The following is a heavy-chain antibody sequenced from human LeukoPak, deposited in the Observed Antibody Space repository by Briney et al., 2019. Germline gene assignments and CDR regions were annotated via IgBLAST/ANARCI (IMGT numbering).Heavy chain of an antibody. CDR3: ARLILHPGPYYYYYYGMDV. Sequence: SETLSLTCTVSGGSISSYYWSWIRQPPGKGLEWIGYIYYSGSTNYNPSLKSRVTISVDTSKNQFSLKLSSVTAADTAVYYCARLILHPGPYYYYYYGMDVWGQGTTVTVSS. CDR1: GGSISSYY. D-gene: IGHD2-21*01. CDR2: IYYSGST. J-gene: IGHJ6*02. V-gene: IGHV4-59*08.